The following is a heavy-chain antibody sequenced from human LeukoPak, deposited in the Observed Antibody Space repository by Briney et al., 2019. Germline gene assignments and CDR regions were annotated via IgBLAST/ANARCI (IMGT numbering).Heavy chain of an antibody. Sequence: SDTLSLTCAVSGYSISSSNWWGWIRQPPGKGLEWIGYIYYSGSIYYNPSLKSRVTMSVDTSKNQFSLKLSSVTAVDTAVYYCARADCGYNYGPCYYYMDVWGKGTTVTVSS. CDR3: ARADCGYNYGPCYYYMDV. D-gene: IGHD5-18*01. J-gene: IGHJ6*03. V-gene: IGHV4-28*05. CDR1: GYSISSSNW. CDR2: IYYSGSI.